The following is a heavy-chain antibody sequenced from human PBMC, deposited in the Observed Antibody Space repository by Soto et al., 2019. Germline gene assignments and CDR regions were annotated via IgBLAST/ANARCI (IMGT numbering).Heavy chain of an antibody. Sequence: SETLSLTCTVSGGSISSYYWSWIRQPPGKGLEWIGYIYYSVSTNYNPSLKSRVTISVDTSKNQLSLKLRSVTAADTAVYYCARGGYTYGINRGWFDPWGQGTLVTVSS. D-gene: IGHD5-18*01. V-gene: IGHV4-59*01. J-gene: IGHJ5*02. CDR3: ARGGYTYGINRGWFDP. CDR2: IYYSVST. CDR1: GGSISSYY.